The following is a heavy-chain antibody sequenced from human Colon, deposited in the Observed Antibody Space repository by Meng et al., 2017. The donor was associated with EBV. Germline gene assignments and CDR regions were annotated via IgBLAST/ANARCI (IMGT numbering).Heavy chain of an antibody. CDR2: IFYTGST. Sequence: QVSPQDLAPGILMPSTTLSSTCAVSGDTISSGDYYWNWIRQPPGKGLEWIGYIFYTGSTYCNPSLKSRVIISVDMSKTQFSLKLSSVTAADTAVYYCARARQAPGIKGWWFDPWGQGTLVTVSS. D-gene: IGHD1-14*01. J-gene: IGHJ5*02. CDR3: ARARQAPGIKGWWFDP. V-gene: IGHV4-30-4*01. CDR1: GDTISSGDYY.